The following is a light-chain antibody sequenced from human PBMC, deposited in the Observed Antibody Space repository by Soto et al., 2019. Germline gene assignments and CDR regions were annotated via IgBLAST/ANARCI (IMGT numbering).Light chain of an antibody. CDR3: QQYGSSPPRT. J-gene: IGKJ1*01. Sequence: ELVLTQSPGLLSLSPGERSTLSCRASQSVSNDVLAWYHQKPGQAPRLLIYGASTRATDVPDRFSVSGSGADFNLTISTLEPEDFAVYYCQQYGSSPPRTFGQGTKVE. CDR1: QSVSNDV. CDR2: GAS. V-gene: IGKV3-20*01.